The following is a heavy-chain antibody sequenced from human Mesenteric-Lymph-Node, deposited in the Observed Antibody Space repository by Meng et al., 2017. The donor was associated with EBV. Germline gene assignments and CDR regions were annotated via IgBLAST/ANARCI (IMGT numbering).Heavy chain of an antibody. CDR3: ARSPTGYSSTWSPYWYFDL. V-gene: IGHV3-21*02. J-gene: IGHJ2*01. CDR1: GSPFSSYS. Sequence: EVQLVESGGXLVKPGXSLRLSXAXSGSPFSSYSINWVRQAPGKGLEWVSSISSSSSYIYYADSVKGRFTISRDNAKNSLYLQMNSLRAEDTAVYYCARSPTGYSSTWSPYWYFDLWGRGTLGTVSS. D-gene: IGHD6-13*01. CDR2: ISSSSSYI.